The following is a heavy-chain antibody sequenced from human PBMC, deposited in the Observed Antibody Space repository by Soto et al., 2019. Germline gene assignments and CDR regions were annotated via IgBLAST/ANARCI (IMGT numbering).Heavy chain of an antibody. V-gene: IGHV4-34*01. CDR2: INHSGST. CDR3: AAHRVATNAHFDY. Sequence: PSETLSLTCAVYGGSFSGYYWSWIRQPPGKGLEWIGEINHSGSTNYNPSLKSRVTISVDTSKDQFSLKLSSVTAADTAVYYCAAHRVATNAHFDYWGQGTLVTAPQ. CDR1: GGSFSGYY. D-gene: IGHD5-12*01. J-gene: IGHJ4*02.